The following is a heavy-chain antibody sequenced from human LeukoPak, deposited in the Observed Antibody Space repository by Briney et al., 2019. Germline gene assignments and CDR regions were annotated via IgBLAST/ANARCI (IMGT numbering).Heavy chain of an antibody. V-gene: IGHV1-46*01. CDR2: ISPSGGTT. Sequence: ASVKVSCKASGYTFTSYYMHWVRQAPGQGLEWMGIISPSGGTTTYAQKFQGRVTMTRDMSTSTVYMEPSSLRSEDTAVYYCASIAAAGTPFDYWGQGTLVTVSS. CDR3: ASIAAAGTPFDY. D-gene: IGHD6-13*01. J-gene: IGHJ4*02. CDR1: GYTFTSYY.